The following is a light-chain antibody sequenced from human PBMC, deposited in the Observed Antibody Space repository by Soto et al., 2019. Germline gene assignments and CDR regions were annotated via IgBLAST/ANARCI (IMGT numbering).Light chain of an antibody. CDR1: QSISSW. J-gene: IGKJ1*01. CDR2: KAS. CDR3: QQYNCSPPCT. Sequence: DIQMTQSPSTLSASVGDRVTITCRASQSISSWLAWYQQKPGKAPKLLIYKASSFESGVPSSFGGSGSGTDFTLTISSLQDDDVANYYWQQYNCSPPCTFGQGTKVEIK. V-gene: IGKV1-5*03.